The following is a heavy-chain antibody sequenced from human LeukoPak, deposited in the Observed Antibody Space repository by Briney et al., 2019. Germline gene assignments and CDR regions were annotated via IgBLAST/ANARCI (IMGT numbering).Heavy chain of an antibody. J-gene: IGHJ4*01. Sequence: GGSLRLSCAASGLTFSSYAMHWVRQAPGKGLEWVAVISYDGSKKYYADSVKGRFTISRDNSKNTLYLQMNSLRAEDTAVYYCARNVYYYDSSGYYPYYFGYWGQGTLVTVSS. CDR2: ISYDGSKK. CDR3: ARNVYYYDSSGYYPYYFGY. D-gene: IGHD3-22*01. V-gene: IGHV3-30-3*01. CDR1: GLTFSSYA.